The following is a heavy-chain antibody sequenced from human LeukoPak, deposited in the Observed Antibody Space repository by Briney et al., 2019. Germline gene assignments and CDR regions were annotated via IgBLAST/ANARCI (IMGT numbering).Heavy chain of an antibody. CDR3: ARVGSIPNPDI. CDR2: ISSSSSTI. J-gene: IGHJ3*02. CDR1: GFTFSSYG. Sequence: PGGSLRLSCAASGFTFSSYGTNWVRQAPGKGLEWVSYISSSSSTIYYADSVKGRFTISRDNAKNSLYLQMNSLRAEDTAVYYCARVGSIPNPDIWGQGTMVTVSS. V-gene: IGHV3-48*01.